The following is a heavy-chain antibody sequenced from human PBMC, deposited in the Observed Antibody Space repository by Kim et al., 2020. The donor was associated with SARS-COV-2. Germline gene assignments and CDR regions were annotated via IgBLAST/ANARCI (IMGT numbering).Heavy chain of an antibody. D-gene: IGHD1-26*01. V-gene: IGHV1-3*01. CDR2: INAGNGNT. CDR1: GYTFTSYA. J-gene: IGHJ6*02. CDR3: ARRSWGGSYLHYGMDV. Sequence: ASVKVSCKASGYTFTSYAMHWVRQAPGQRLEWMGWINAGNGNTKYSQKFQGRVTITRDTSASTAYMELSSLRSEDTAVYYCARRSWGGSYLHYGMDVWGQGTTVTVSS.